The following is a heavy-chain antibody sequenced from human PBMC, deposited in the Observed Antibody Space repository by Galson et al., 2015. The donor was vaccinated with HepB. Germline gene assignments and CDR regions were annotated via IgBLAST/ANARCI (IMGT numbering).Heavy chain of an antibody. D-gene: IGHD3-10*01. CDR3: ARSPLYYFYSTNYFYYYDMDV. Sequence: SVKVSCKASGYTFSNYVIHWVCQAPGQRPEWMGWINAGNGDTVYSEKFQDRVTLTSDTSANTAYMALNSLRSEDTAMYYCARSPLYYFYSTNYFYYYDMDVWGQGTSVTVSS. V-gene: IGHV1-3*01. CDR1: GYTFSNYV. CDR2: INAGNGDT. J-gene: IGHJ6*02.